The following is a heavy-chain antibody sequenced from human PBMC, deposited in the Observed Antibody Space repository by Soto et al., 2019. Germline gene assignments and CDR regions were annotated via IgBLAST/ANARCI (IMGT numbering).Heavy chain of an antibody. CDR2: INHSGST. V-gene: IGHV4-34*01. D-gene: IGHD3-22*01. CDR3: ARVRIYDSSGYYRDFDY. CDR1: GGSFSGYY. J-gene: IGHJ4*02. Sequence: SETLSLTCAVYGGSFSGYYWSWIRQPPGKGLEWIGEINHSGSTNYNPSLKSRVTISVDTSKNQFALKLSSVTAADTAVYYCARVRIYDSSGYYRDFDYWGQGTLVTVSS.